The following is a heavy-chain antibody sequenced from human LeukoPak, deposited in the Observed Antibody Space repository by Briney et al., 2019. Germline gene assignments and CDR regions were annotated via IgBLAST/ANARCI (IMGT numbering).Heavy chain of an antibody. Sequence: LSGGSLRLSCAASGFTFSNYAMSWVRQAPGKGLEWVSAITGSGGNTYYADSVKGRFTISRDNSKNTLYLQMNSLRAEDTAVYYCAKWGDYDILTGYYDPDYWGQGTLVTVSS. CDR3: AKWGDYDILTGYYDPDY. CDR2: ITGSGGNT. D-gene: IGHD3-9*01. J-gene: IGHJ4*02. CDR1: GFTFSNYA. V-gene: IGHV3-23*01.